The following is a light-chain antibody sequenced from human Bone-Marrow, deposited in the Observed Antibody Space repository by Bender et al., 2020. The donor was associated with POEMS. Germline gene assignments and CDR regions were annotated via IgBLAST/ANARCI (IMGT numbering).Light chain of an antibody. CDR1: TSNIGAKY. CDR3: QSYDSGLSGRV. V-gene: IGLV1-47*01. CDR2: RTD. Sequence: QPILTQPPSASGAPGQKVIISCSGATSNIGAKYVYWYQQFPGTAPKPLIYRTDQRPSGVPDRFSGSKSGTSASLTITGLQSEDESDYYCQSYDSGLSGRVFGGGTKLTVL. J-gene: IGLJ3*02.